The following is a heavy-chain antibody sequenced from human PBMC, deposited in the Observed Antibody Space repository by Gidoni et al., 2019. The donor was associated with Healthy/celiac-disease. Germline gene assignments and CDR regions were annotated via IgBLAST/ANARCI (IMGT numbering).Heavy chain of an antibody. Sequence: QVQLVESGGGVVQPGRSLRLSCAASGFTFSSYAMHWVRQAPGKGLEWVAVISYDGSNKYYADSVKGRFTISRDNSKNTLYLQMNSLRAEDTAVYYCARDGGRFLVVVTATPFDYWGQGTLVTVSS. V-gene: IGHV3-30*04. CDR3: ARDGGRFLVVVTATPFDY. CDR1: GFTFSSYA. CDR2: ISYDGSNK. D-gene: IGHD2-21*02. J-gene: IGHJ4*02.